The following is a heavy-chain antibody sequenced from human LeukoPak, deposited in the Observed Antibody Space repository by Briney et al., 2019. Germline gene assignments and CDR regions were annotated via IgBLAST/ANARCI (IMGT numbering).Heavy chain of an antibody. Sequence: PSETLSLTCTVSGGSISSYYWSWIRQPPGKGLVWIGYIFYSGSTKDNPSLTSRVTISVDTSKNQFSMKLNSVTAAYTAVYDCARDRGEALDYWGQGTLVTVSS. J-gene: IGHJ4*02. D-gene: IGHD3-16*01. V-gene: IGHV4-59*01. CDR2: IFYSGST. CDR3: ARDRGEALDY. CDR1: GGSISSYY.